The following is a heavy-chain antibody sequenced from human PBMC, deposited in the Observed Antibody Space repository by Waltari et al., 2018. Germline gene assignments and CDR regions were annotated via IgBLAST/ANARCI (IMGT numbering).Heavy chain of an antibody. D-gene: IGHD1-26*01. CDR3: AKDDGRGLCFDY. J-gene: IGHJ4*02. CDR1: GFTFSAYG. Sequence: QVQLVESGGGVVQPGRSLRLYCAASGFTFSAYGMRGVRQAPGKGVEWVAVMSYDGRNKNYEDSVKGRVTISRDSSNNTLYLQMNSLRAEYTAVYYCAKDDGRGLCFDYWGQGTLVTVSS. CDR2: MSYDGRNK. V-gene: IGHV3-30*18.